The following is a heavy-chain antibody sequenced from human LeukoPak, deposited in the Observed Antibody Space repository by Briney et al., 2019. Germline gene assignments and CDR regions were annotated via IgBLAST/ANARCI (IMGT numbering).Heavy chain of an antibody. D-gene: IGHD5-24*01. CDR2: MNPHSGKT. CDR1: GYNVIAFD. J-gene: IGHJ5*02. Sequence: ASVQVSCKASGYNVIAFDIHWVRQATGQGPEWMGWMNPHSGKTAYAQKFQGRVTMTRDISINPAYMELRGLRSEDTAVYYCARGRTQMAAVLGHWGQGSLVTVSS. CDR3: ARGRTQMAAVLGH. V-gene: IGHV1-8*01.